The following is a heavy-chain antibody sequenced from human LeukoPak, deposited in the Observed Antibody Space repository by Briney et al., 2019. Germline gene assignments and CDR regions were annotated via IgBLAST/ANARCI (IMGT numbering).Heavy chain of an antibody. D-gene: IGHD3-9*01. V-gene: IGHV4-34*01. CDR2: INHSGST. Sequence: SETLSLTCAVYGGSFSGYYWSWIRQPPGKGLEWIGEINHSGSTNYNPSLKSRVTISVDTSKNQFSLKLSSVTAADTAVYYCASVRERRRYFDWLPRGRADYWGQGTLVTVSS. CDR1: GGSFSGYY. CDR3: ASVRERRRYFDWLPRGRADY. J-gene: IGHJ4*02.